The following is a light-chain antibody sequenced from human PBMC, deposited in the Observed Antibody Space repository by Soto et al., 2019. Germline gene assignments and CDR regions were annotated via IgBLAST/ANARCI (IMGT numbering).Light chain of an antibody. CDR3: QQYNSLWT. Sequence: DIQITQSPSTLSASVGDRVTITCRASQSISSWLAWYQQKPGKAPKLLIYKATSLESGVPSRFSGRGSGTEFTLTISSLQHDDFATYCCQQYNSLWTFGQGTKVEIK. CDR2: KAT. J-gene: IGKJ1*01. V-gene: IGKV1-5*03. CDR1: QSISSW.